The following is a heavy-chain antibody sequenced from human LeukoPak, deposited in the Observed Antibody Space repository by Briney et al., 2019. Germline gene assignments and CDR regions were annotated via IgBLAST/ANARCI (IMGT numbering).Heavy chain of an antibody. CDR2: IYYSGST. J-gene: IGHJ4*02. CDR1: GGSISSSSYY. Sequence: SETLSLTCTVSGGSISSSSYYWGWIRQPPGKGLEWIGSIYYSGSTYYNPSLKSRVTISVDTSKNQFSLKLSSVTGADTDVYYCARVAVGPPFTFDYWGQGTLVTVSS. D-gene: IGHD2-15*01. V-gene: IGHV4-39*07. CDR3: ARVAVGPPFTFDY.